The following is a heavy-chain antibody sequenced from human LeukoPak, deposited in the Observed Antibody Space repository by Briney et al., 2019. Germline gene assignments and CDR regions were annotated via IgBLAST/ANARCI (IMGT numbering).Heavy chain of an antibody. D-gene: IGHD1-26*01. CDR1: GFTFSSYA. Sequence: GGSLRLSCAASGFTFSSYAMHWVRQAPGKGLEWVAVISYDGSNKYYADSVKGRFTISRDNSKNTLYLQMNSLRAEDTAVYYCARNLYTMGSTDAFDIWGQGTMVTVSS. CDR3: ARNLYTMGSTDAFDI. CDR2: ISYDGSNK. V-gene: IGHV3-30*04. J-gene: IGHJ3*02.